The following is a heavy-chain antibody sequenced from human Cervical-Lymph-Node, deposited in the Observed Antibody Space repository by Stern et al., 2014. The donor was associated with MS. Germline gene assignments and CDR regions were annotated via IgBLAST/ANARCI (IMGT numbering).Heavy chain of an antibody. Sequence: QVQLQESGPGLVKPSQTLSLTCTVSGGSINNGDYYWSWVRQHPGKGLEWLGYIYYSGATYYNPSLKGRLTISVDMSKRHFSLKLTSVTAADTAVYYCARELSGMYGMDVWGQGTTVTVSS. J-gene: IGHJ6*02. CDR2: IYYSGAT. CDR3: ARELSGMYGMDV. V-gene: IGHV4-31*03. D-gene: IGHD1-1*01. CDR1: GGSINNGDYY.